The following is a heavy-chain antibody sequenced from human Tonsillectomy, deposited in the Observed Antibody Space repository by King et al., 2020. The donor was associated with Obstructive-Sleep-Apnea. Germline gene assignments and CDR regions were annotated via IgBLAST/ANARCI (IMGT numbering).Heavy chain of an antibody. CDR1: GFTFSSYA. CDR3: AKDRGDSGWYESPYYFDY. Sequence: VQLVESGGGLVQPGGSLRLSCAASGFTFSSYAMSWVRQAPGKGLEWVSAISGSGGSTYYADSVKGRFTISRDNSKNTLYLQMNSLRAEDTAVYYCAKDRGDSGWYESPYYFDYWGQGTLVTVSS. V-gene: IGHV3-23*04. CDR2: ISGSGGST. D-gene: IGHD6-19*01. J-gene: IGHJ4*02.